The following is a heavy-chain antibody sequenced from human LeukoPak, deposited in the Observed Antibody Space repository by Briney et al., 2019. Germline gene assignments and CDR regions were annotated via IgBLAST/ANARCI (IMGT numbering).Heavy chain of an antibody. CDR2: TYYRSKWYN. D-gene: IGHD6-13*01. V-gene: IGHV6-1*01. Sequence: SQTLSLTCAISGDSVSSNSAAWNWIRQSPSRGLEWLGRTYYRSKWYNDYAVSVKSRITINPDTSKNQFSLQLNSVTPEDTAVYYCARSGIAAAGTPLVLFDPWGQGTLVTVSS. CDR3: ARSGIAAAGTPLVLFDP. J-gene: IGHJ5*02. CDR1: GDSVSSNSAA.